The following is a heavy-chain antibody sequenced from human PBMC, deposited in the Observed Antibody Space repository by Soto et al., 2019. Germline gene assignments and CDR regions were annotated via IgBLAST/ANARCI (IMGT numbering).Heavy chain of an antibody. CDR2: IRNRANSYTT. D-gene: IGHD1-26*01. CDR1: GFMFSDHY. V-gene: IGHV3-72*01. J-gene: IGHJ4*02. Sequence: GGSLRLSCAGSGFMFSDHYMDWVRQAPGKGLQWVGRIRNRANSYTTEYAASVKGRFTISRDDSENSVYLQMNSLKTEDTAVYYCTREFGTGSYDFDYWGQGTLVTVSS. CDR3: TREFGTGSYDFDY.